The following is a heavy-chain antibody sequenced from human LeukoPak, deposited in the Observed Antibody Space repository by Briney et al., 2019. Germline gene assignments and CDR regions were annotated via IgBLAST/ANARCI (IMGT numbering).Heavy chain of an antibody. CDR3: ARDSYDSSGYYGYYYYYMDV. J-gene: IGHJ6*03. V-gene: IGHV1-8*03. D-gene: IGHD3-22*01. Sequence: ASVKVSCKASGYTFTSYDINWVRQATGQGLEWMGWMNPNSGNTGYAQKFQGRVTITRNTSISTAYMELSSLRSEDTAVYYCARDSYDSSGYYGYYYYYMDVWGKGTTVTVSS. CDR2: MNPNSGNT. CDR1: GYTFTSYD.